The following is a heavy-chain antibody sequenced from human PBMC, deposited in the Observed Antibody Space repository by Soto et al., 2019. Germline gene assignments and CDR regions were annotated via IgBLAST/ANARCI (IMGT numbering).Heavy chain of an antibody. D-gene: IGHD6-6*01. CDR3: ARNSIAARLGRVYY. Sequence: PSETLSLTCAVYGGSFSGYYWSWIRQPPGRGLEWIGEINHSGSTNYNPSLKSRVTISVDTSKNQFSLKLSSVTAADTAVYYCARNSIAARLGRVYYWGQGTLVTVSS. J-gene: IGHJ4*02. V-gene: IGHV4-34*01. CDR1: GGSFSGYY. CDR2: INHSGST.